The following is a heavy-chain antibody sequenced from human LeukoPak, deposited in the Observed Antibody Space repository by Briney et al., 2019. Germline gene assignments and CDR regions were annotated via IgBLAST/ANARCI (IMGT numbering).Heavy chain of an antibody. CDR1: GYSISSGYF. V-gene: IGHV4-38-2*02. CDR3: ARGLYYDSSTPSGY. J-gene: IGHJ4*02. Sequence: PSETLSLTCTVSGYSISSGYFWGWIRQPPGKGLEWIGSFYHSGITYYNPSLKSRVTISVEMSENQFSLKLSSVTAADTAVYYCARGLYYDSSTPSGYWGQGTLVTVSS. CDR2: FYHSGIT. D-gene: IGHD3-22*01.